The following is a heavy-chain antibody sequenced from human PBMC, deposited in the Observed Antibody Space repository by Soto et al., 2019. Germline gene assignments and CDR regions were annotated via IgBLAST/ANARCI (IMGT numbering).Heavy chain of an antibody. V-gene: IGHV4-59*01. CDR1: GGPISSYY. CDR3: ARGSSGWPPRLDY. Sequence: QVQLQESGPGLVKPSETLSLNCTVSGGPISSYYWSWIRQSPGKGLEWIGYIYYSGSTNYNPSLKSRFTISVDTSKPQFSLELSSVTAADTAVYYCARGSSGWPPRLDYWGQGTLVTVSS. D-gene: IGHD6-19*01. CDR2: IYYSGST. J-gene: IGHJ4*02.